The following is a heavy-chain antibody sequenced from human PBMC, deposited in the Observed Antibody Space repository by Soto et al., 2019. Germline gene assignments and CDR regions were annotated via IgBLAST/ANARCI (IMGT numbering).Heavy chain of an antibody. CDR3: ARGPRGWYGFDY. J-gene: IGHJ4*02. D-gene: IGHD6-19*01. V-gene: IGHV3-74*01. CDR2: INLDGSTT. CDR1: GFALSSSW. Sequence: VQLVESGGGLVQPGGSLRLSCAGSGFALSSSWMHWVRQDPGKGLVWVSRINLDGSTTDYADSVRGRFTISRDNAKNTLYLEMNSLRVDDTAVYHCARGPRGWYGFDYWGQGTLVTVSS.